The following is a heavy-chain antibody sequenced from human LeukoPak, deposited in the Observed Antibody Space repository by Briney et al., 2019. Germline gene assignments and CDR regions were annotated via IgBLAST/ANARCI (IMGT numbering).Heavy chain of an antibody. J-gene: IGHJ4*02. CDR2: ISYDGSNK. D-gene: IGHD5-18*01. Sequence: PGGSLRLSCAASGFTFSSYGMHWVRQAPGKGLEWVAVISYDGSNKYHADSVKGRFTISRDNSKNTLYLQMNSLRAEDTAVYYCAKPSVPGYSYGSTYNFDYWGQGTLVTVSS. V-gene: IGHV3-30*18. CDR3: AKPSVPGYSYGSTYNFDY. CDR1: GFTFSSYG.